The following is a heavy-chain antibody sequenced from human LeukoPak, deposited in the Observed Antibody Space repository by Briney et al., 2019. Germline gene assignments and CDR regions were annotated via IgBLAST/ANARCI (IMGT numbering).Heavy chain of an antibody. D-gene: IGHD2-8*01. J-gene: IGHJ4*02. Sequence: GGSLRLSCAASGFTFSSYWMHWVRQAPGKGLVWVSRINSDESYTNYADSVKGRFTISRDNAKNTLFLQMNSLRAEDTAVYYCASGVGTYWGQGNLVTVSS. CDR3: ASGVGTY. CDR1: GFTFSSYW. CDR2: INSDESYT. V-gene: IGHV3-74*01.